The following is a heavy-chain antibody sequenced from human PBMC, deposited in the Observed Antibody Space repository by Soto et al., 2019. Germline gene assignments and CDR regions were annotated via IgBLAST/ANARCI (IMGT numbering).Heavy chain of an antibody. CDR2: ISNSDFGT. CDR1: GITFSKYG. V-gene: IGHV3-23*01. Sequence: EVQLLESGGGRVQPGESLTLSCEGSGITFSKYGMSWVRQAPGKGLEWVSIISNSDFGTTYADAVKGRFTISRDDSKSTLYLQMDSLRVEDSAVYYCAASSIYCSSASCYPTAHDFWGQGTLVSVSS. J-gene: IGHJ4*02. CDR3: AASSIYCSSASCYPTAHDF. D-gene: IGHD2-2*01.